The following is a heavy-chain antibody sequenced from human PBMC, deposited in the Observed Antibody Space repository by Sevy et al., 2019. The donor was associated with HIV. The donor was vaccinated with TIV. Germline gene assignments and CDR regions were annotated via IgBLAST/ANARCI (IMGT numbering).Heavy chain of an antibody. J-gene: IGHJ4*02. CDR3: ARDRTCGGGCNYFDY. CDR2: IKFDGSDT. Sequence: GGSLRLSCAASGFTFSNYWMSWIHQTPGKGLERVANIKFDGSDTYYVESVKGRFTISRDNARNSLHLQINSLTAEDTALYYCARDRTCGGGCNYFDYWGQGALVTVSS. D-gene: IGHD2-21*02. CDR1: GFTFSNYW. V-gene: IGHV3-7*01.